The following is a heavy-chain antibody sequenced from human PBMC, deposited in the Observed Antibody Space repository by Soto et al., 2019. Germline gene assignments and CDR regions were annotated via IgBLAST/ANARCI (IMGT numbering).Heavy chain of an antibody. Sequence: PSETLSLTCTVSGGSVSSGSYYWSWIRQPPGKGLEWIGYIYYSGNTNYNPSLKSRVTISVDTSKNQFSLKLNSVTAADTAVYYCARIVLYGDYVWFDPWGQGTLVTVS. CDR2: IYYSGNT. J-gene: IGHJ5*02. D-gene: IGHD4-17*01. CDR3: ARIVLYGDYVWFDP. V-gene: IGHV4-61*01. CDR1: GGSVSSGSYY.